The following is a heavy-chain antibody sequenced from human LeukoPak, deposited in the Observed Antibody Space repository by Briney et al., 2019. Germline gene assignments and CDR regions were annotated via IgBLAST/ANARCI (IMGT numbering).Heavy chain of an antibody. J-gene: IGHJ4*02. CDR3: ARVGASWYTFDY. CDR1: GFTVSHNY. D-gene: IGHD6-13*01. Sequence: QAGGSLRLSCAASGFTVSHNYMTWVRQAPGKGLEWVSVIYSGGSAYYADSVKGRFTISKDNSKNTLYLQMNSLRAEDTAVYYCARVGASWYTFDYWGQGTLVTVSS. V-gene: IGHV3-53*01. CDR2: IYSGGSA.